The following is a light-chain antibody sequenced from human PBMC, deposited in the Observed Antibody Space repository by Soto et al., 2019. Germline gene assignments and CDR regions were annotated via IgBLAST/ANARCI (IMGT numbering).Light chain of an antibody. Sequence: QSVLTQPASVSGSPGQSITISCTGTSSDVGTYNLVSWYQQRPGNAPKLMIYEVTKRPSGVSNRFSGSKSGHTASLTISGLQAEDEADYYCCSYAGSTTVVFGGGTQLTVL. V-gene: IGLV2-23*02. CDR1: SSDVGTYNL. CDR2: EVT. CDR3: CSYAGSTTVV. J-gene: IGLJ2*01.